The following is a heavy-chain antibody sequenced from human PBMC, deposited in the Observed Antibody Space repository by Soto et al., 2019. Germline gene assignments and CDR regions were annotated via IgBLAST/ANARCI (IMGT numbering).Heavy chain of an antibody. CDR3: ARARGILDAFDI. CDR1: GGSISSYY. V-gene: IGHV4-59*01. CDR2: IYYSGST. J-gene: IGHJ3*02. Sequence: QVQLQESGPGLVKPSETLSLTCTVSGGSISSYYWNWIRQPPGKGLEWIGYIYYSGSTNYNPSLKSRVTISVDMSKNQFSLKLSSVTAADTAVYYCARARGILDAFDIWGQGTMVTVSS.